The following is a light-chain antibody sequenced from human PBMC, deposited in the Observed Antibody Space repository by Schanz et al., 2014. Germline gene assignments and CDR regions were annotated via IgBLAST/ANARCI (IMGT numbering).Light chain of an antibody. CDR1: NSDIGSYSY. Sequence: QSALTQPASVSGSPGQSITISCTGINSDIGSYSYVSWYQQPPGKAPKLMIYEVSKRPSGVPDRFSGSKSGNTASLTVSGLQVEDEADYYCSSYGGSNFVVFGGGTKLTVL. CDR3: SSYGGSNFVV. CDR2: EVS. V-gene: IGLV2-8*01. J-gene: IGLJ2*01.